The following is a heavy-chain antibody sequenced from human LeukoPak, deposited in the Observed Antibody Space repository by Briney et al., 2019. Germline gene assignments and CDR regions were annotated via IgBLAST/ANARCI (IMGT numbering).Heavy chain of an antibody. CDR3: ARGGVPYYYDAQPDWYFDL. Sequence: GGSLRLPCAASGFTFSSYGMHWVRQAPGKGLEWVAVIWYDGSNKYYADSVKGRFTISRDNSKNTLYLQMNSLRAEDTAVYYCARGGVPYYYDAQPDWYFDLWGRGTLVTVSS. J-gene: IGHJ2*01. CDR1: GFTFSSYG. D-gene: IGHD3-22*01. CDR2: IWYDGSNK. V-gene: IGHV3-33*01.